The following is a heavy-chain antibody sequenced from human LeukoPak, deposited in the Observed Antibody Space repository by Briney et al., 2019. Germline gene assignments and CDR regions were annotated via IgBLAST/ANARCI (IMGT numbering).Heavy chain of an antibody. V-gene: IGHV1-3*01. J-gene: IGHJ3*02. D-gene: IGHD3-3*01. CDR2: INAGNGNT. CDR3: ARGRITIFGVPQKGAFDI. Sequence: GASVRVSCKASGYTFTSYAMHWVRQAPGQRLEWMGWINAGNGNTKYSQKLQGRVTITRDTSASTAYMELSSLRSEDTAVYYCARGRITIFGVPQKGAFDIWGQGTMVTVSS. CDR1: GYTFTSYA.